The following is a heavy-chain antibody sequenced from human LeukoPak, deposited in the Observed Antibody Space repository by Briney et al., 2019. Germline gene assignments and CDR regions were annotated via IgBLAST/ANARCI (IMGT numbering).Heavy chain of an antibody. Sequence: PSETLSLTCTVSGGSISSGSYYWSWIRQPAGKGLEWIGRIYTSGSTNYNPSLKSRVTISVDTSKNQFSLKLSSVTAADTAVYYCARDRIAVSDPPNWFDPWGQGTLVIVSS. CDR3: ARDRIAVSDPPNWFDP. V-gene: IGHV4-61*02. J-gene: IGHJ5*02. CDR2: IYTSGST. D-gene: IGHD6-19*01. CDR1: GGSISSGSYY.